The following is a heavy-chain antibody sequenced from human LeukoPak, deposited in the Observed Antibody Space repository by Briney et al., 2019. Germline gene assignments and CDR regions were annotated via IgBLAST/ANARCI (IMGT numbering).Heavy chain of an antibody. CDR2: IDYSGST. CDR3: ARIGLLWFGQSPYYFDY. Sequence: SETLSLTCTVSGGSISSYYWSWIRQPPGKGLEWIGYIDYSGSTNYNPSLRSRVTISVDTSKNQFSLKLSSVTAADTAVYYCARIGLLWFGQSPYYFDYWGQGTLVTVSS. CDR1: GGSISSYY. V-gene: IGHV4-59*08. D-gene: IGHD3-10*01. J-gene: IGHJ4*02.